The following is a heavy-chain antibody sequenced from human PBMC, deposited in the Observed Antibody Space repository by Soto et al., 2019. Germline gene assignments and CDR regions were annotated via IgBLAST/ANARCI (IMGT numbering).Heavy chain of an antibody. CDR1: GFTFNSFA. Sequence: GGSLRLSCAASGFTFNSFAMNWVRQAPGRGLEWVSIISGSGGVSYYSDSVRGRFTISRDNSKSTLYLQMNGLRDDDTAVYYCATRHSSGWSRYNRFGPRGQGTLVTVSS. J-gene: IGHJ5*02. D-gene: IGHD6-19*01. CDR2: ISGSGGVS. V-gene: IGHV3-23*01. CDR3: ATRHSSGWSRYNRFGP.